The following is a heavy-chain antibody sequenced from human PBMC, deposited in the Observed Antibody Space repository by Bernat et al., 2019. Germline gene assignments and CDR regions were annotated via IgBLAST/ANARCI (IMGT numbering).Heavy chain of an antibody. CDR3: ARYSSSSYDY. CDR2: ISTDGVGT. D-gene: IGHD6-6*01. CDR1: GCTFSSYA. V-gene: IGHV3-64*01. Sequence: EVQLVQSGGGLVQPGGSLRRSCAASGCTFSSYAMQWVRQAPGNGLEYVSAISTDGVGTYYANSVKGRFTVSRDNSKNTLYLQMGSLRAEDMAVYYCARYSSSSYDYWGQGTLVTVSS. J-gene: IGHJ4*02.